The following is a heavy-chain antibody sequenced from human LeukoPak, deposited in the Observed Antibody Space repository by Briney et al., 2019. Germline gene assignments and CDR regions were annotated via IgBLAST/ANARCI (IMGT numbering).Heavy chain of an antibody. J-gene: IGHJ5*02. CDR3: AKYRELRFGWFDP. CDR1: GFTVSTNY. D-gene: IGHD3-10*01. Sequence: PGGSLRLSCAASGFTVSTNYMSWVRQAPGKGLEWVSAISGSGGSTYYADSVKGRFTISRDNSKNTLYLQMNSLRAEDTAVYYCAKYRELRFGWFDPWGQGTLVTVSS. V-gene: IGHV3-23*01. CDR2: ISGSGGST.